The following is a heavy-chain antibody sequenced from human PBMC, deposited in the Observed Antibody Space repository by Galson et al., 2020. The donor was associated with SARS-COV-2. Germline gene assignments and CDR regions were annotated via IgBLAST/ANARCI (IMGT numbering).Heavy chain of an antibody. V-gene: IGHV4-30-4*01. Sequence: SETLSLTCTVSGDSINSDDFYWSWIRQTPGTGLEWIGDIHSTGNTYYNPSLMSRGTMSVDTSKNQFSLRLTSVTAADTAVYFCARTSSTATREYYFDYWGQGTLVSVSS. CDR2: IHSTGNT. D-gene: IGHD4-17*01. CDR3: ARTSSTATREYYFDY. CDR1: GDSINSDDFY. J-gene: IGHJ4*02.